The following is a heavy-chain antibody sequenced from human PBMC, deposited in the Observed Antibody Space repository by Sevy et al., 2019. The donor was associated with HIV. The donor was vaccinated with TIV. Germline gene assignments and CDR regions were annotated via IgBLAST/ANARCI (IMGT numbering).Heavy chain of an antibody. J-gene: IGHJ4*02. CDR2: IYYSGST. V-gene: IGHV4-39*01. CDR1: GGSISSSSYY. D-gene: IGHD3-3*01. Sequence: SETLSLTCTVSGGSISSSSYYWGWIRQPPGKGLEWIGSIYYSGSTYYNPSLKSRVTISVDTSKNQFSLKLSSVTAADTAVYYCARLLILAYYLDYWGQGTLVTVSS. CDR3: ARLLILAYYLDY.